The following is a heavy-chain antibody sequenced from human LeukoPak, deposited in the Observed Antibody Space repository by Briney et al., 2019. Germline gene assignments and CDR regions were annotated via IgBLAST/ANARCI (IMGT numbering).Heavy chain of an antibody. CDR1: GYTFTSYG. V-gene: IGHV1-18*01. D-gene: IGHD3-10*01. J-gene: IGHJ4*02. CDR3: ARDDVRPYGSGSSANDH. CDR2: ISAYNGNT. Sequence: GASVKVSCKASGYTFTSYGISWVRQAPGQGLEWMGWISAYNGNTNYAQKLQGRVTMTTDTSTSTAYMELRSLRSDDTAVYYCARDDVRPYGSGSSANDHWGQGTLVTVSS.